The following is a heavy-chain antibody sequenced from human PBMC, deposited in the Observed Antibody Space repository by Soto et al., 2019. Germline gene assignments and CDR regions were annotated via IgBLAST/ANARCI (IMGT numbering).Heavy chain of an antibody. J-gene: IGHJ4*02. D-gene: IGHD3-22*01. CDR2: ISAYNGNT. CDR1: GYTFTSYG. Sequence: ASVKVSCKASGYTFTSYGISWVRQAPGQGREWMGWISAYNGNTNYAQKLQGRVTMTTDTSTSTAYMELRSLRSDDTAVYYCARDGYDSSGYYEVFDYWGQGXLVTVSS. V-gene: IGHV1-18*01. CDR3: ARDGYDSSGYYEVFDY.